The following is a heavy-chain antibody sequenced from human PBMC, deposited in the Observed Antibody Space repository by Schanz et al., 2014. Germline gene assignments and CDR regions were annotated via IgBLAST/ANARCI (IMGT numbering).Heavy chain of an antibody. CDR2: FIPILDVG. V-gene: IGHV1-69*02. Sequence: QVQLVQSGAEVKKPGSSVKVSCKASRSTFSSYTISWVRQARGQGLEWVGRFIPILDVGNYAQRFQGRVTFTADKSTSTAYMELSSLRYEDTALYYCARGTMPGTFDIWGQGTMVTVSS. J-gene: IGHJ3*02. CDR3: ARGTMPGTFDI. D-gene: IGHD2-2*01. CDR1: RSTFSSYT.